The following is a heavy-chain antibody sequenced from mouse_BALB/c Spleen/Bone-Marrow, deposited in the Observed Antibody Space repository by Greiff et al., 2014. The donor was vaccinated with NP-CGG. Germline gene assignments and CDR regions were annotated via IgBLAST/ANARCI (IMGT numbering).Heavy chain of an antibody. J-gene: IGHJ3*01. CDR2: IRSGGCA. CDR3: AREVVTGFAY. CDR1: GFTFSSYA. D-gene: IGHD2-2*01. V-gene: IGHV5-6-5*01. Sequence: EVQVVESGGGLVKPGGSLKLSCAASGFTFSSYAMSWVRQTPEKRLEWVASIRSGGCAYSPDSVKGLFTITKDNARNILYLQMSILSSEDTAMYYCAREVVTGFAYWGQGTLVTVSA.